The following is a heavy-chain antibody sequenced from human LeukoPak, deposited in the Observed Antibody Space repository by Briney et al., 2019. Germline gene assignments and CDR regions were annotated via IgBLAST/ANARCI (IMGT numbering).Heavy chain of an antibody. CDR2: ISSSSSYI. CDR1: GFPFNKYS. D-gene: IGHD3-22*01. V-gene: IGHV3-21*01. J-gene: IGHJ4*02. Sequence: PGGSLRLSCAASGFPFNKYSMTWVRQAPGKGLEWVSSISSSSSYIYHADSVKGRFTISRDNAKKSLYVQMNSLRAEDTAVYYCARGNLYYDSSGFDYWGQGTLVTVSS. CDR3: ARGNLYYDSSGFDY.